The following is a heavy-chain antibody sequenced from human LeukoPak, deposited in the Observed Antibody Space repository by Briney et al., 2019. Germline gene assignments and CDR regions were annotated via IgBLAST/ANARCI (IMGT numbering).Heavy chain of an antibody. CDR3: ARLPSSSWYFDL. J-gene: IGHJ2*01. D-gene: IGHD6-6*01. V-gene: IGHV4-59*08. CDR1: GGSFSGYY. CDR2: IYYSGST. Sequence: SETLSLTCAVYGGSFSGYYWSWIRQPPGKGLEWIGYIYYSGSTNYNPSLKSRVTISVDTSKNQFSLKLSSVTAADTAVYYCARLPSSSWYFDLWGRGTLVTVSS.